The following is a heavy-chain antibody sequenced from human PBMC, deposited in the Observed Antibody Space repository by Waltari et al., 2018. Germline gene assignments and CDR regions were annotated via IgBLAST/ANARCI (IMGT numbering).Heavy chain of an antibody. J-gene: IGHJ1*01. CDR2: ISGSGVST. D-gene: IGHD6-13*01. CDR3: AKDLLAAAGTDQH. V-gene: IGHV3-23*01. Sequence: EVQLLESGGGLVQPGGSLRLSCAASGFTFSSYAMSWVRQAPGKGLGWVSAISGSGVSTYYADSVKGRFTISRDNSKNTLYLQMNSLRAEDTAVYYCAKDLLAAAGTDQHWGQGTLVTVSS. CDR1: GFTFSSYA.